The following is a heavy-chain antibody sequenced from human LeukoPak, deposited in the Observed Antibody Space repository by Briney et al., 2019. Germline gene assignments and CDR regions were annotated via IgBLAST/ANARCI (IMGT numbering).Heavy chain of an antibody. CDR3: ARVAQYLVGASSTAFFEY. CDR1: GGSISSGSYC. V-gene: IGHV4-61*02. CDR2: ISTLGST. J-gene: IGHJ4*02. Sequence: PSETLSLTCTVSGGSISSGSYCWSWIRQPAGKGLKWIGRISTLGSTNYNPSLKSRVSMSVDTSNYHFSLKLTFVTAADTAIYYCARVAQYLVGASSTAFFEYWGQGTLVTVSS. D-gene: IGHD1-26*01.